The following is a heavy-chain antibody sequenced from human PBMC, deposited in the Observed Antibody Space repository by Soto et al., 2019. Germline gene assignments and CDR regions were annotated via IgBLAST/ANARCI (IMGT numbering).Heavy chain of an antibody. CDR3: AREDYDSSGYLDY. D-gene: IGHD3-22*01. V-gene: IGHV3-74*01. Sequence: GGSLRLSCAASGFTFSSYWMHWVRQAPGKGLVWVSRINSDGSSTSYADSVKGRFTISRDNAKNTLYLQMNSLRAEDTAVYYCAREDYDSSGYLDYWGQGTLVTVSS. J-gene: IGHJ4*02. CDR2: INSDGSST. CDR1: GFTFSSYW.